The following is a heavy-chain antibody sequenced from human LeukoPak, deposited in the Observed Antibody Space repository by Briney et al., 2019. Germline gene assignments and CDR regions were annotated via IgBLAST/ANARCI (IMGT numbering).Heavy chain of an antibody. CDR3: ARFGYSYEGPIDY. D-gene: IGHD5-18*01. Sequence: PSETLSLTCTVSGGSISSHYWSWIRQPPGKGLEWIGYIYYSGSTNYNPSLKSRVTISVDTSKNQFSLKLSSVTAADMAVYYCARFGYSYEGPIDYWGQGTLVTVSS. J-gene: IGHJ4*02. CDR2: IYYSGST. V-gene: IGHV4-59*11. CDR1: GGSISSHY.